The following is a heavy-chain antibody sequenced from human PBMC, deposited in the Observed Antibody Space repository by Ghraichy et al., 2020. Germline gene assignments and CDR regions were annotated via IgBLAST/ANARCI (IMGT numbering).Heavy chain of an antibody. D-gene: IGHD3-22*01. CDR2: ISGSGGTT. V-gene: IGHV3-23*01. Sequence: GGSLRLSCAASGFTFSSYAMSWVRQAPGKGLEWVSAISGSGGTTYYADSVKGRFTISRDNSKNTLYLQMNSLRAEDTAVYYCAKMKYYYESNGSPLDYWGQGTLVTVSS. CDR3: AKMKYYYESNGSPLDY. J-gene: IGHJ4*02. CDR1: GFTFSSYA.